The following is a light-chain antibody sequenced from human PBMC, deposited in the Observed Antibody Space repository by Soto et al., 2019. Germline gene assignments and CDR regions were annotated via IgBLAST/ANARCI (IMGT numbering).Light chain of an antibody. CDR3: QQYNSYSLT. J-gene: IGKJ1*01. CDR2: HAS. Sequence: DIQMTQSPSALSASVGDRVTITCRASQSISSWFAWYQQKTGKPPRLLIYHASSLGTEGPSRISGGGCGREFTLTISSLQPGDFATYYCQQYNSYSLTFGQGTKVDIK. CDR1: QSISSW. V-gene: IGKV1-5*03.